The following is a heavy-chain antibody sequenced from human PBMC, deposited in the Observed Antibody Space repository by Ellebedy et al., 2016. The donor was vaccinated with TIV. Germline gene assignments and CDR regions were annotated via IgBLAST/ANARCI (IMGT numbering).Heavy chain of an antibody. V-gene: IGHV4-34*01. J-gene: IGHJ2*01. CDR3: ARGRAVAVAAMRYFDL. CDR1: GGSISTYY. D-gene: IGHD2-15*01. Sequence: MPSETLSLTCTVSGGSISTYYWSWIRQPPGMGLEWIGDINQSGSTNYNPSLKSRATISEDTSKNQFSLKLSSVTAADTAVYYCARGRAVAVAAMRYFDLWGRGTLVTVSS. CDR2: INQSGST.